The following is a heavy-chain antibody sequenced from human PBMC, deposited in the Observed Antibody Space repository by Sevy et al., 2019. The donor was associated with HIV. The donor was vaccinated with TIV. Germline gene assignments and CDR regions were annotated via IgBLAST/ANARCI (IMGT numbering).Heavy chain of an antibody. CDR2: VDHSGGT. V-gene: IGHV4-34*01. J-gene: IGHJ4*02. CDR1: GESVSSSY. CDR3: ARGRSPKRLPLLYSGYDHMTAHFFDY. D-gene: IGHD5-12*01. Sequence: SETLSLTCAVYGESVSSSYWTWIRQPPGGGLDWVGEVDHSGGTSYNPSFKSRATVSLDTSMRKFSLKLNAVTAADTAVYFCARGRSPKRLPLLYSGYDHMTAHFFDYWGQGALVTVSS.